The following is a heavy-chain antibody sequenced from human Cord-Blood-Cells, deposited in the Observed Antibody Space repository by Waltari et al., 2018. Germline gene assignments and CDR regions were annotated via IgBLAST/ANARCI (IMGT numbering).Heavy chain of an antibody. V-gene: IGHV1-2*04. CDR1: GYTFTGYY. Sequence: QVQLVQSGAAVKKPGASVKVSCKASGYTFTGYYMHWVPQAPGQGLEWMGWINPNSGGTNYAQKFQGWVTMTRDTSISTAYMELSRLRSDDTAVYYCARASGGKGGNGYFDYWGQGTLVTVSS. CDR2: INPNSGGT. D-gene: IGHD2-15*01. J-gene: IGHJ4*02. CDR3: ARASGGKGGNGYFDY.